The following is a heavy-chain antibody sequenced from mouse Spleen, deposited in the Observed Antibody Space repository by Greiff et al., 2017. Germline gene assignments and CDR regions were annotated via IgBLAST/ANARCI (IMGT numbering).Heavy chain of an antibody. J-gene: IGHJ4*01. D-gene: IGHD1-1*01. Sequence: QVQLKQSGPGLVAPSQSLSITCTVSGFSLTSYGVHWVRQPPGKGLEWLGVIWAGGSTNYNSALMSRLSISKDNSKSQVFLKMNSLQTDDTAMYYCARDPSYGSSYAMDYWGQGTSVTVSS. CDR3: ARDPSYGSSYAMDY. CDR1: GFSLTSYG. V-gene: IGHV2-9*02. CDR2: IWAGGST.